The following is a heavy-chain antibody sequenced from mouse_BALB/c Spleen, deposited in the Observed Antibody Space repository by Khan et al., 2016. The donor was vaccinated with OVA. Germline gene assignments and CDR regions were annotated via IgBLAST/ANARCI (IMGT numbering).Heavy chain of an antibody. J-gene: IGHJ1*01. CDR3: TRRPGYFDV. CDR1: GFAFSSYD. Sequence: EVELVESGGGLVKPGGPLKLSCTASGFAFSSYDMSWVRQTPEKRLEWVAYISSGGDNTYSPDTVKGRFTISRDNAKNTLYLQMSSLKSEDTAIYYCTRRPGYFDVWGAGTTVTVSS. V-gene: IGHV5-12-1*01. CDR2: ISSGGDNT.